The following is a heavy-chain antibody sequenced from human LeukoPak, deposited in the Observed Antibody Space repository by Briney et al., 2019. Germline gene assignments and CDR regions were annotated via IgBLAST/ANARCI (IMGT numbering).Heavy chain of an antibody. CDR1: GGSISSSSYY. CDR3: AGRKIFGVAKVDH. CDR2: IYYSGST. Sequence: SSETLSLTCTVSGGSISSSSYYWGWIRQPPGKGLEWIGSIYYSGSTYYNPSLKSRVTVSVDTSKNQFSLKLSSVTAADTAVYYCAGRKIFGVAKVDHWGQGTLVTVSS. V-gene: IGHV4-39*01. J-gene: IGHJ4*02. D-gene: IGHD3-3*01.